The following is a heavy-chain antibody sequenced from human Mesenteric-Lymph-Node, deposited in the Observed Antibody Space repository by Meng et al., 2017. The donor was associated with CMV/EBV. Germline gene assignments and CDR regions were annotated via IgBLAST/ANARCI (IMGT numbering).Heavy chain of an antibody. CDR1: GGSISSSSYY. J-gene: IGHJ4*02. D-gene: IGHD3-3*02. Sequence: GGSLRLSCTVSGGSISSSSYYWGWIRQPPGKGLEWLANIRSDGGSTYYLESLKGRFTISRDNGKRSVFLEMNSLRAEDTAVYYCARDPFRDGIWGQGKMVTVSS. CDR2: IRSDGGST. V-gene: IGHV3-7*03. CDR3: ARDPFRDGI.